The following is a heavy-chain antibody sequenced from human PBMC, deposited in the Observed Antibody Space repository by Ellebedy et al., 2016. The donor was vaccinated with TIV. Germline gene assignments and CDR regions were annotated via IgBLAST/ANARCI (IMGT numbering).Heavy chain of an antibody. D-gene: IGHD2/OR15-2a*01. CDR3: ARHFYHNSRADH. V-gene: IGHV4-39*07. CDR2: IYYTGST. J-gene: IGHJ1*01. Sequence: SETLSLTXVVSGGSIRSSGSYWGWIRQPPGKGLEWIGSIYYTGSTYYNPSLKSRVSISVDMSKNQFSLKLFSVTAADTAVYYCARHFYHNSRADHWGQGTLVTVSS. CDR1: GGSIRSSGSY.